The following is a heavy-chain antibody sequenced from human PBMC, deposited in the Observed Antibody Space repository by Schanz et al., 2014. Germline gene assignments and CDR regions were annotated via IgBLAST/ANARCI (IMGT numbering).Heavy chain of an antibody. CDR2: ISRDGTTS. D-gene: IGHD4-4*01. Sequence: QVQLVESGGCLVKPGGSLRLSCAASGFIFNDYYMNWIRQAPGKGLEWLSYISRDGTTSYYADSVKGRFTISRDDAKNSLYLQMNSLRAEDTALYYCAKDRQTTVNRVGYYYGMDVWGQGTTVTVSS. CDR3: AKDRQTTVNRVGYYYGMDV. J-gene: IGHJ6*02. V-gene: IGHV3-11*01. CDR1: GFIFNDYY.